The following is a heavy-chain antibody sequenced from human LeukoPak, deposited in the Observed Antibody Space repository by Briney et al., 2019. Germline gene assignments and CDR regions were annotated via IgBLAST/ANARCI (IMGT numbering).Heavy chain of an antibody. V-gene: IGHV3-23*01. J-gene: IGHJ3*02. D-gene: IGHD2-21*01. CDR2: ISGSGDTT. Sequence: PGGSLRLSCAASGFTFSSYAMSWVRQAPGKGLEWVSVISGSGDTTNYADSVKGRFTISRDNLKNTLYLQMNSLRAEDTAVYYCARGGSGDIFDIWGQGTMVTVSS. CDR3: ARGGSGDIFDI. CDR1: GFTFSSYA.